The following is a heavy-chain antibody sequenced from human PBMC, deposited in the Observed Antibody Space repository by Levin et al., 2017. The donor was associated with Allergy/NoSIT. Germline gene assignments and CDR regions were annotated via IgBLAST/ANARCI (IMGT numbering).Heavy chain of an antibody. J-gene: IGHJ4*02. Sequence: PGGSLRLSCAASGFILNNAWVSWVRQAPGKGLEWVGRIKSKTDGGATDYAAPVKGRFTISRDDSKNTLFLQMSSLKIEYTAIYYCTTDLLGLDYGGGYWGQGTLVTVSS. D-gene: IGHD4-23*01. V-gene: IGHV3-15*01. CDR2: IKSKTDGGAT. CDR3: TTDLLGLDYGGGY. CDR1: GFILNNAW.